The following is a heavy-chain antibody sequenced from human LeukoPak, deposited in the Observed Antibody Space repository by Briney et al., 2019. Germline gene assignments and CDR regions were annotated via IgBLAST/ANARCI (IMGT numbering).Heavy chain of an antibody. CDR2: IKSKSDGGTA. J-gene: IGHJ6*02. Sequence: GGSHTLSCAASGFTFSNAWMSWVRQAPGKGLEWVGRIKSKSDGGTAEYAAPVKGRFTISRDDSKNTLYLEMNSLKTEDTAVYYCSGYPYYYYYGMEVWGRGTTVTVSS. CDR3: SGYPYYYYYGMEV. D-gene: IGHD3-22*01. V-gene: IGHV3-15*01. CDR1: GFTFSNAW.